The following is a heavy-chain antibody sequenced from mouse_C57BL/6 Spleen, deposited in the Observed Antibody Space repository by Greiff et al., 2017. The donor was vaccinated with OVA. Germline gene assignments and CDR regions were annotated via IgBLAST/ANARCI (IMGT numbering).Heavy chain of an antibody. CDR1: GYSFTGYY. D-gene: IGHD2-4*01. Sequence: EVQRVESGPELVKPGASVKISCKASGYSFTGYYMNWVKQSPEKSLEWIGEINPSTGGTTYNQKFKAKATLTVDKSSSTAYMQLKSLTSEDSAVYYSARWRLRWYFDVWGTGTTVTVSS. V-gene: IGHV1-42*01. J-gene: IGHJ1*03. CDR2: INPSTGGT. CDR3: ARWRLRWYFDV.